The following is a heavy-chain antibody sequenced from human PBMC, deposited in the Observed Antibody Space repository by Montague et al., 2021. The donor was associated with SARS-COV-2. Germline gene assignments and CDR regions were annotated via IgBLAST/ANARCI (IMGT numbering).Heavy chain of an antibody. Sequence: LRLSCAVYGGSFSVYYWSWLRQSPRSGLEWIAEISQSGTAHYNPSLESRVSISIDTSRNQFTLKLSSVTAADTAMYYCAREREVERAARTLVAFDMWGQGTMVTVSS. CDR2: ISQSGTA. CDR1: GGSFSVYY. CDR3: AREREVERAARTLVAFDM. J-gene: IGHJ3*02. V-gene: IGHV4-34*01. D-gene: IGHD1-1*01.